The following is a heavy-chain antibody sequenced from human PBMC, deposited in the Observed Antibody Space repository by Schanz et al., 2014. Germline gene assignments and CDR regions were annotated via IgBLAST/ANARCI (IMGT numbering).Heavy chain of an antibody. CDR2: ISGTTTYT. CDR3: AKQIHYDILTVTRN. Sequence: VQLVESGGGLVQPGGSLRLSCAASGFTFSDHYMDWVRQAPGKGLEWVSYISGTTTYTNYADSVKGRFTISRDNSKNTLYLQMDSLRAEDTAVYCRAKQIHYDILTVTRNSGQGTLVTVSS. J-gene: IGHJ1*01. CDR1: GFTFSDHY. V-gene: IGHV3-11*05. D-gene: IGHD3-9*01.